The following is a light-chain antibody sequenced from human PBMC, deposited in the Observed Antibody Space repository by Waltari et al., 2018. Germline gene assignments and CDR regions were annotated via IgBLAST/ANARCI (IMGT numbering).Light chain of an antibody. CDR2: ANT. Sequence: QSVLTQPPSVSGAPGPRVTIPCTGSSSNLGAGYDVPWYQQLPGTAPKLLIYANTNRPSGVPDRFSGSKSGTSASLAISGLQAEDEADYYCQSFDSSLTGSDVVFGGGTKLTVL. CDR3: QSFDSSLTGSDVV. CDR1: SSNLGAGYD. V-gene: IGLV1-40*01. J-gene: IGLJ2*01.